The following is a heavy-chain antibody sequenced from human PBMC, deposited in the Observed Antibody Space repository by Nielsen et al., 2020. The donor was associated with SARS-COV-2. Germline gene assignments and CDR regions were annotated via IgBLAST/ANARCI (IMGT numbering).Heavy chain of an antibody. CDR3: ARGRILFSAVRQSFDP. Sequence: SETLSLTCAVYGGSFSGYYWSWIRQPPGKGLEWIGEINHSGSTNYNPSLKSRVTISVDTSKNQFSLKLSSVTAADTAVYYCARGRILFSAVRQSFDPWGQGTLVTVSS. D-gene: IGHD2/OR15-2a*01. CDR2: INHSGST. J-gene: IGHJ5*02. CDR1: GGSFSGYY. V-gene: IGHV4-34*01.